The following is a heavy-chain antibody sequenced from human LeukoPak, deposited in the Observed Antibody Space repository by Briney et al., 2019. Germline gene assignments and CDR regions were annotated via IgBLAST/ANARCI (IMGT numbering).Heavy chain of an antibody. Sequence: SETLSLTCTVSGGSISSSSYYWGWIRQPPGKGLEWIGSIYYSGSTYYNPSLKSRVTISVDTSKNQFSLKLSSVTAADTAVYYCARLDDAYDYVWGSYRYYFDYWGQGTLVTVSS. CDR1: GGSISSSSYY. V-gene: IGHV4-39*01. D-gene: IGHD3-16*02. J-gene: IGHJ4*02. CDR2: IYYSGST. CDR3: ARLDDAYDYVWGSYRYYFDY.